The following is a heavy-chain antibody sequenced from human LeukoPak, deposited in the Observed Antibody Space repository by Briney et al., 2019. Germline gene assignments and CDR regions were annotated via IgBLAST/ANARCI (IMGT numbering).Heavy chain of an antibody. V-gene: IGHV3-48*04. CDR2: ISSSSSTI. CDR1: GFTFSSYS. CDR3: ARDMYYDSSGECDY. J-gene: IGHJ4*02. Sequence: GGSLRLSCAASGFTFSSYSMRWVRQAPGKGLEWVSYISSSSSTIYYADSVKGRFTISRDNAKNSLYLQMNSLRAEDTAVYYCARDMYYDSSGECDYWGQGTLVTVSS. D-gene: IGHD3-22*01.